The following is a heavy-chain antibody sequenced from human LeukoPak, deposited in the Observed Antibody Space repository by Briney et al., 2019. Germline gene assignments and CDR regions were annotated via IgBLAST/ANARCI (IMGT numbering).Heavy chain of an antibody. D-gene: IGHD2-15*01. CDR1: GGSFSGYY. CDR3: ARVLGSGYSDY. J-gene: IGHJ4*02. V-gene: IGHV4-34*01. Sequence: SETLSLTCAVYGGSFSGYYWSWIRQPPGKGLEWIGEINHGGSTNYNPSLKSRVTVSVDTSKKQFSLKLSSVTAADTAVYYCARVLGSGYSDYWGQGTLVTVSS. CDR2: INHGGST.